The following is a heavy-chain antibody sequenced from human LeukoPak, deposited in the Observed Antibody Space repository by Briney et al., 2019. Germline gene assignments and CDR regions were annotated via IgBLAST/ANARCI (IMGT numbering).Heavy chain of an antibody. D-gene: IGHD4-23*01. V-gene: IGHV3-23*01. Sequence: GGSLRLSCAASGSTFSNFAMNWVRQAPGKGLEWVSSISGPGVYTNYADSVKGRFTITRDNSRNTVYLQMNSLRAEDTAVYYCARDLSSSEYADGGAFDIWGQGTMVTVS. CDR2: ISGPGVYT. J-gene: IGHJ3*02. CDR1: GSTFSNFA. CDR3: ARDLSSSEYADGGAFDI.